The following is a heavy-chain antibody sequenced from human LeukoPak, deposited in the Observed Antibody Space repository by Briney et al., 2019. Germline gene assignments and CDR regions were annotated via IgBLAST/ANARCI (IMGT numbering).Heavy chain of an antibody. V-gene: IGHV4-34*01. J-gene: IGHJ6*02. CDR1: GGSFSGYY. Sequence: SETLSLTCAVYGGSFSGYYWSWIRQPPGKGLEWIGEINHSGSTNYNPSLKSRVTISVDTSKNQFSLKLSSVTAADTAVYYCARGGCCSSTSCYRPLYYYYGMDVWGQGTTVTVSS. CDR2: INHSGST. D-gene: IGHD2-2*02. CDR3: ARGGCCSSTSCYRPLYYYYGMDV.